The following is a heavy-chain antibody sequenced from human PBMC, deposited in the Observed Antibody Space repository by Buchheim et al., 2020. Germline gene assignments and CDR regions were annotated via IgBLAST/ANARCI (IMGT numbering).Heavy chain of an antibody. CDR1: GFTFSNYW. Sequence: EVQLLESGGGLVQPGGSLRLSCAASGFTFSNYWMHWVRQAPGKGLEWVAIIKQDGSEKYYVDSVKGRFTISRDNAKNSLYLQMDSLRAEDTAVYRCAGDAYHAAADCWGQGT. J-gene: IGHJ4*02. CDR2: IKQDGSEK. CDR3: AGDAYHAAADC. V-gene: IGHV3-7*01. D-gene: IGHD2-2*01.